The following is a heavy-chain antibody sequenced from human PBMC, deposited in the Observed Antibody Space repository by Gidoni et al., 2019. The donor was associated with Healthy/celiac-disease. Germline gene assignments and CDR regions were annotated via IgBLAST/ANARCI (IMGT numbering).Heavy chain of an antibody. CDR2: ISYDGSNK. Sequence: VAVISYDGSNKYYADSVKGRFTISRDNSKNTLYLQMNSLRAEDTAVYYCARDRAATHVINHLAGINYWGQGTLVTVSS. D-gene: IGHD2-15*01. J-gene: IGHJ4*02. CDR3: ARDRAATHVINHLAGINY. V-gene: IGHV3-30-3*01.